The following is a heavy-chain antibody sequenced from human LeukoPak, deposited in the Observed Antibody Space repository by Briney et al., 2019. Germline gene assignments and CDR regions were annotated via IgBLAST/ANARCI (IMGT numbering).Heavy chain of an antibody. Sequence: ASVKVSCKASGCTFTSYGISWVRQAPGQGLEWMGWISAYNGNTNYAQKLQGRVTMTTDTSTSTAYMELRSLRSDATAVYYCARDHCTNGVCYLGYWGQGTLVTVSS. CDR1: GCTFTSYG. V-gene: IGHV1-18*01. D-gene: IGHD2-8*01. CDR3: ARDHCTNGVCYLGY. J-gene: IGHJ4*02. CDR2: ISAYNGNT.